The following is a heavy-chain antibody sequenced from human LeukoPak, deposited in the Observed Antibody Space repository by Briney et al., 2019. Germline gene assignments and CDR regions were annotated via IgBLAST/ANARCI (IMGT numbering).Heavy chain of an antibody. D-gene: IGHD3-10*01. V-gene: IGHV1-18*04. CDR1: GYTFTRNY. CDR2: ISAYNGNT. Sequence: ASVKVSCKSSGYTFTRNYMHWVRQAPGQGLEWMGWISAYNGNTNYAQKLQGRVTMTTDTSTSTAYMELRSLRSDDTAVYYCARAGSIIGHYYYYYYMDVWGKGTTVTISS. J-gene: IGHJ6*03. CDR3: ARAGSIIGHYYYYYYMDV.